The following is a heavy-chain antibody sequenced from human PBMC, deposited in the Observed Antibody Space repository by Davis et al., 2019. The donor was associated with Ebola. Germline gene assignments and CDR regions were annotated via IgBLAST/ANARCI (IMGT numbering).Heavy chain of an antibody. CDR1: GFTFSSYG. V-gene: IGHV3-33*01. CDR3: ARLFRGDYAFDI. J-gene: IGHJ3*02. D-gene: IGHD4-17*01. Sequence: GESLKISCAASGFTFSSYGMHWVRQAPGKGLEWVAVIWYDGSNKYYADSVKGRFTISRDNSKNTLYLQMNSLRAEDTAVYYCARLFRGDYAFDIWGQGTMVTVSS. CDR2: IWYDGSNK.